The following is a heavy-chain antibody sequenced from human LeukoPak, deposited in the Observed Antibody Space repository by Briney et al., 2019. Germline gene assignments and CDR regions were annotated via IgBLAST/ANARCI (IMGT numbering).Heavy chain of an antibody. D-gene: IGHD3-3*01. V-gene: IGHV3-23*01. Sequence: GGSLRLSCAASGFTFSSYAMSWVRQAPGKGLEWVSTFSGSGGAYYADSVKGRFTISRDNSKNTLYLQMNSLGAEDTAVYYCAKVPVFSLTISEVVTDDAFDIWGQGTIVTVSS. CDR2: FSGSGGA. CDR1: GFTFSSYA. CDR3: AKVPVFSLTISEVVTDDAFDI. J-gene: IGHJ3*02.